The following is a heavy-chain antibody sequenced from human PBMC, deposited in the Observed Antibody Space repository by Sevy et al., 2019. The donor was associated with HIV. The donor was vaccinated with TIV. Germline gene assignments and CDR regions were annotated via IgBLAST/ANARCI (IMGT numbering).Heavy chain of an antibody. CDR1: GFTFSSSA. V-gene: IGHV3-23*01. D-gene: IGHD4-17*01. Sequence: GGSLRLSCVASGFTFSSSAMSWVRQAPGKGLEWVSTISGSGDSTYFADSVKGRFTISRDNSKNTLFLQMDSLRAEGTAVYYYAKGPDYGDYVGWIDPWGQGTLVTVSS. J-gene: IGHJ5*02. CDR2: ISGSGDST. CDR3: AKGPDYGDYVGWIDP.